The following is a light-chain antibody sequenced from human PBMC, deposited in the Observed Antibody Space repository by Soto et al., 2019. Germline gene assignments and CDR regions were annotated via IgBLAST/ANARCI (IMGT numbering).Light chain of an antibody. CDR1: QSISGW. Sequence: DLQMTQSPSTLSASVGARVTITCRASQSISGWLAWYQQKPGKPPKLLIYDASSLEGGVPSRFSGSGSGTELTITISSLQPDDFEVYYCQQYKKWPRTFGQGTKVDI. J-gene: IGKJ1*01. CDR2: DAS. CDR3: QQYKKWPRT. V-gene: IGKV1-5*01.